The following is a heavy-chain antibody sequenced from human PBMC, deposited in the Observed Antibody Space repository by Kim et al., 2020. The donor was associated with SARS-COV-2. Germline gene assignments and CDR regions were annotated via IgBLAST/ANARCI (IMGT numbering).Heavy chain of an antibody. CDR2: ISGSGGST. D-gene: IGHD3-22*01. CDR3: ANGGFHYYDSRGNTFDF. Sequence: GGSLRLSCAASGFTFSSYAMSWVRQAPGKGLEWVSVISGSGGSTYYADSVKGRFTISRDNSKNTLYLQMNSLRAEDTAVYYCANGGFHYYDSRGNTFDFWGQGTLVTVSS. V-gene: IGHV3-23*01. CDR1: GFTFSSYA. J-gene: IGHJ3*01.